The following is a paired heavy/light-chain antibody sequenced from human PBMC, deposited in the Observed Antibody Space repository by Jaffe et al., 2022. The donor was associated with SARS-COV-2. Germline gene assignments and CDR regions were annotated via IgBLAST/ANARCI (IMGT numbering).Heavy chain of an antibody. CDR2: IVLGSGYT. CDR3: AAGTTMVMQV. J-gene: IGHJ6*04. D-gene: IGHD2-8*01. Sequence: QLVQSGPEVKKPGASVKVSCKASGSKFGSSSVQWVRQARGQRPEWIGWIVLGSGYTNYAEKVQGRVTITRDRSTGTAYMELTSLRSEDTAVYFCAAGTTMVMQVWGGGTTVIVSS. V-gene: IGHV1-58*01. CDR1: GSKFGSSS.
Light chain of an antibody. J-gene: IGKJ4*01. Sequence: EIVMTQSPASVSVSPGESATLSCRASQGVSNFVAWYQQRPGQPPRFLIYGASTRATGVPDRFSGSGSGTEFTLTISSLQSEDFAVYYCQQYNNGLTFGGGTKVEI. CDR2: GAS. CDR1: QGVSNF. V-gene: IGKV3-15*01. CDR3: QQYNNGLT.